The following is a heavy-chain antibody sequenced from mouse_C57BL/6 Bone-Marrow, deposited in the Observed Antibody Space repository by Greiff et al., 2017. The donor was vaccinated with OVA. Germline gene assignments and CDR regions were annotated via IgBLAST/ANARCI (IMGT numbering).Heavy chain of an antibody. CDR3: AGRASNYYGSSYWYFDV. V-gene: IGHV8-12*01. J-gene: IGHJ1*03. CDR1: GFSLSTSGMG. Sequence: QVQLQQSGPGILQSSQTLSLTCSFSGFSLSTSGMGVSWIRQPSGKGLDWLAHIYWVDDKRYNPFLKSRLTISKDTSRNQVFLKITSVDTAETATYYYAGRASNYYGSSYWYFDVWGTGTTVTVSS. CDR2: IYWVDDK. D-gene: IGHD1-1*01.